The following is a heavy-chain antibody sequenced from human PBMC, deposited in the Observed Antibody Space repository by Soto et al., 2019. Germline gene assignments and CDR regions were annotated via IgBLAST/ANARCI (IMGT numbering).Heavy chain of an antibody. CDR2: ISFDGRNE. CDR3: AKARTGYYYGMDV. V-gene: IGHV3-30*18. CDR1: GFSFSNYG. Sequence: GSLRLSCAASGFSFSNYGMNWVRQAPGKGLEWVAVISFDGRNEYYADSVKGRFTISRDNSKNTLYLQMNSLRAEDTAVYYCAKARTGYYYGMDVWGQGTTVTVYS. J-gene: IGHJ6*02.